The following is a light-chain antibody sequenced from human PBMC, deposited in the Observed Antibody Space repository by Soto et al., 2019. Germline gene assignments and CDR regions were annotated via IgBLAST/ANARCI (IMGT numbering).Light chain of an antibody. V-gene: IGLV4-69*02. CDR3: QTWGTGVHWV. J-gene: IGLJ3*02. Sequence: QSVLTQSPSASAFLGASVKLTCTLSSGHSSYAIAWHQQQPEKGPRYLMKLNSDGSHSKGDGIPDRFSGSSSGAERYLTISSLQSEDEADYYCQTWGTGVHWVFGGGTQLTVL. CDR2: LNSDGSH. CDR1: SGHSSYA.